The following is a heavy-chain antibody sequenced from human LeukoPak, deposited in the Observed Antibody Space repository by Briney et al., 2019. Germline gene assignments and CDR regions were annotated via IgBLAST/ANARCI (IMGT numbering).Heavy chain of an antibody. Sequence: PGGSLRLSCAASGFTFSSYWMSWVRQAPGKGLECVANIKQDGSEKYYVDSVKGRFTISRDNAKNSRYLQMNSLRAEDTAVYYCARDRGYCSSTSCYNWFDPWGQGTLVTVSS. CDR2: IKQDGSEK. D-gene: IGHD2-2*01. CDR1: GFTFSSYW. V-gene: IGHV3-7*01. J-gene: IGHJ5*02. CDR3: ARDRGYCSSTSCYNWFDP.